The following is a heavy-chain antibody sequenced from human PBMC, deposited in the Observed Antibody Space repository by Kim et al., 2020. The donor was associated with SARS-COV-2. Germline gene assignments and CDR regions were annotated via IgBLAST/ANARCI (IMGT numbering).Heavy chain of an antibody. CDR3: ARGRPYYYGSGSYYYDY. J-gene: IGHJ4*02. V-gene: IGHV3-74*01. Sequence: VKGRFTISRDNAKNTLYLQMNSLRAEDTAVYYCARGRPYYYGSGSYYYDYWGQGTLVTVSS. D-gene: IGHD3-10*01.